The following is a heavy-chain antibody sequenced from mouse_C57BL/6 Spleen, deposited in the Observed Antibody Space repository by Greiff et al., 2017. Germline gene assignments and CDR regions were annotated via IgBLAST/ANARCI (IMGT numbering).Heavy chain of an antibody. D-gene: IGHD3-3*01. CDR1: GYTFTTYP. CDR2: FHPYNDDT. CDR3: ARQGRYYAMDY. J-gene: IGHJ4*01. V-gene: IGHV1-47*01. Sequence: QVHVKQSGAELVKPGASVKMSCKASGYTFTTYPIEWTKQNHGKSLEWIGNFHPYNDDTKYNEKFKGKATLTVEKSSSTVYLGLSRLTSDNSAVYCCARQGRYYAMDYWGQGTSVTVSS.